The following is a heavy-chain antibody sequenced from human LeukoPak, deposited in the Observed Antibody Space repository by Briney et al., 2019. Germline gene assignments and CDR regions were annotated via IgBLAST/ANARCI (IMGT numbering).Heavy chain of an antibody. CDR2: IKSKVNGETT. Sequence: PGGSLRLSCAASRFTFSGAWMNWVRQAPGKGLEWVGRIKSKVNGETTDYAAPVKGRFTISRDDSNNMVYLQMNSLKIEDTAVYYCAIDEPNYAPYDFDYWGQGTLVTVSS. J-gene: IGHJ4*02. V-gene: IGHV3-15*01. CDR3: AIDEPNYAPYDFDY. CDR1: RFTFSGAW. D-gene: IGHD1-7*01.